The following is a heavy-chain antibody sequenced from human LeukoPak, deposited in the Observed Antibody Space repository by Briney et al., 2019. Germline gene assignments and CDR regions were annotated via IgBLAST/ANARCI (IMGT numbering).Heavy chain of an antibody. D-gene: IGHD6-19*01. CDR1: GFTSSSYW. Sequence: GGSLRISCAASGFTSSSYWMSWVRQAPGKGLEWVANIKQDGSEKYYVDSVKGRFTISRDSAKNSLYLQMNSLRAEDTAVYYCARDRGSSGWYEFDYWGQGTLVTVSS. V-gene: IGHV3-7*01. J-gene: IGHJ4*02. CDR2: IKQDGSEK. CDR3: ARDRGSSGWYEFDY.